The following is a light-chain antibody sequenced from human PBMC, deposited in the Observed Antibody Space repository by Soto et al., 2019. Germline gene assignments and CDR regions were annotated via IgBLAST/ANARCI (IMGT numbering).Light chain of an antibody. J-gene: IGLJ1*01. CDR1: SSDVGSYNR. CDR3: SSYTSSSNLYV. Sequence: SALTQPPSVSGSPGQSVTISCTGTSSDVGSYNRVSWYQQPPGTAPKLMIYEVSNRPSGVPDRFSGSKSGNTASLTISGLQAEDEADYYCSSYTSSSNLYVFGTGTKVTVL. CDR2: EVS. V-gene: IGLV2-18*02.